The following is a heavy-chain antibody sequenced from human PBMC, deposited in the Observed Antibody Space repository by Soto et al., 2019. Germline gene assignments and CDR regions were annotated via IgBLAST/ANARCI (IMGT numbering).Heavy chain of an antibody. V-gene: IGHV4-30-4*01. CDR1: GGSVNSGDYY. Sequence: SETLSLTCTVSGGSVNSGDYYWSWIRQPPGKGLEWIGYIYYSGSTYYNPSIKSRVTISVDTSKNQFSLKLSSVTAADTAVYYCARVGGFGATTIDYWGQGTLVTVSS. CDR2: IYYSGST. CDR3: ARVGGFGATTIDY. D-gene: IGHD3-10*01. J-gene: IGHJ4*02.